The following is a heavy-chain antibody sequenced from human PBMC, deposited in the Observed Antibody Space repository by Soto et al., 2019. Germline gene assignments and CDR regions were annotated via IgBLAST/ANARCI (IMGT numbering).Heavy chain of an antibody. CDR3: ARDLLITMVRGLSC. V-gene: IGHV3-48*01. CDR2: ISSSSSTI. Sequence: GGSLRLSCAASGFTFSSYSMNWVRQAPGKGLEWVSYISSSSSTIYYADSVKGRFTISRDNAKNSLYLQMNSLRAEDTAVYYCARDLLITMVRGLSCWGQGTLVTVSS. D-gene: IGHD3-10*01. J-gene: IGHJ4*02. CDR1: GFTFSSYS.